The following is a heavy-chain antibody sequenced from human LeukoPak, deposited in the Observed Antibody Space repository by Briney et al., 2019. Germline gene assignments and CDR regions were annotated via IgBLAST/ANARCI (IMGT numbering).Heavy chain of an antibody. CDR1: GFTFYTYS. V-gene: IGHV3-48*04. J-gene: IGHJ4*02. CDR3: ARADADY. CDR2: ITSSSSAV. Sequence: GGSLRLSCSASGFTFYTYSMNWVRQAPGKGLEWVAYITSSSSAVYYADSVKGRFTISRDNAKNSVDLQMNSLRVDDTAVYYCARADADYWGQGTLVTVSA.